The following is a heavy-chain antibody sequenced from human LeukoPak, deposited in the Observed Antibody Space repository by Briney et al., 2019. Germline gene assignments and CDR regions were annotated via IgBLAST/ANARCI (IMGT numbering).Heavy chain of an antibody. D-gene: IGHD1-26*01. Sequence: SVKVSCKASGGTFGSYAISWVRQAPGQGLEWMGGIIPIFGTANYAQKFQGRVTITADESTSTAYMELSSLRSEDAAVYYCTEGVGATKELYYYGMDVWGQGTTVTVSS. J-gene: IGHJ6*02. V-gene: IGHV1-69*13. CDR1: GGTFGSYA. CDR3: TEGVGATKELYYYGMDV. CDR2: IIPIFGTA.